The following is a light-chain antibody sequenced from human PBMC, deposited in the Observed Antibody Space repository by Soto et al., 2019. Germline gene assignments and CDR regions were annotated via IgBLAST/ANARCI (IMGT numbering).Light chain of an antibody. Sequence: EVVLTQSPATLSLSPGERATLSCRASQSLRSYLAWYQQKPGQAPRLLIYDASNRATGIPARFSGSGSGTDFTLTISSLEPEDFAVYYWQQRTYWPPLTFGQGTRLEIK. V-gene: IGKV3-11*01. J-gene: IGKJ5*01. CDR3: QQRTYWPPLT. CDR2: DAS. CDR1: QSLRSY.